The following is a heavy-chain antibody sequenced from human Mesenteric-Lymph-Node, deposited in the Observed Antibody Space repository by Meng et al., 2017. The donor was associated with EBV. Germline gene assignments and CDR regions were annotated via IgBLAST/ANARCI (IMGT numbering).Heavy chain of an antibody. CDR1: GGALSGYY. CDR3: ARGKTVGRSPWFDP. CDR2: SNQSGST. J-gene: IGHJ5*02. D-gene: IGHD4-11*01. Sequence: VHLQKWGEGLLKPSGALSPTFAAYGGALSGYYWTWIRQSPGKGLEWIGESNQSGSTSYNPSLKSRVTISVDTSQNQFSLKLSSETAADTAVYYCARGKTVGRSPWFDPWGQGTLVTVSS. V-gene: IGHV4-34*01.